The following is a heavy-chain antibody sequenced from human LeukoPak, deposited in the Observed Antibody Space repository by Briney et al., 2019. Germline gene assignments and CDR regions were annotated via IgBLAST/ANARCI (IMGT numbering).Heavy chain of an antibody. D-gene: IGHD4-17*01. CDR2: MSPNSGYT. J-gene: IGHJ5*02. V-gene: IGHV1-8*01. CDR1: GYTFTTYD. CDR3: ARGRYGFGTPPTTNWFDP. Sequence: ASVKVSCKAFGYTFTTYDINWVRQATGQGLEWMGWMSPNSGYTGYPQKFQGRVTMTRNTSVSTAYMELSSLRSEDTAVYYCARGRYGFGTPPTTNWFDPWGQGTLVTVSS.